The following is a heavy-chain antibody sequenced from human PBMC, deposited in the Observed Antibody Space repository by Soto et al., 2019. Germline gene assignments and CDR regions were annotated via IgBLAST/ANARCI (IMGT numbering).Heavy chain of an antibody. J-gene: IGHJ3*02. CDR3: ARDMGDIVVVVAANEAFDI. CDR1: GFTFSDYY. D-gene: IGHD2-15*01. V-gene: IGHV3-11*01. Sequence: QVQLVESGGGLVKPGGSLRLSCAASGFTFSDYYMSWIRQAPGKGLEWVSYISSSGSTIYYADSVKGRFTISRDNAKNSLYLQMNSLRAEDTAVYYCARDMGDIVVVVAANEAFDIWGQGTMLTVSS. CDR2: ISSSGSTI.